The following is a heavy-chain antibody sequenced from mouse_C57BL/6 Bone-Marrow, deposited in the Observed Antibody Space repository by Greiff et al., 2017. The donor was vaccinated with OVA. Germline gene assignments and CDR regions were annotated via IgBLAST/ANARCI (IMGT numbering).Heavy chain of an antibody. V-gene: IGHV1-50*01. D-gene: IGHD1-1*01. J-gene: IGHJ2*01. CDR3: ARSETTVVDY. CDR1: GYTFTSYW. Sequence: VQLQQPGAELVKPGASVKLSCKASGYTFTSYWMQWVKQRPGQGLEWIGKFDPSDSYTNYNQKFKGKATLTVDTSSSTAYMQLSSLTSEDSAVYYCARSETTVVDYWGQGTTLTVSS. CDR2: FDPSDSYT.